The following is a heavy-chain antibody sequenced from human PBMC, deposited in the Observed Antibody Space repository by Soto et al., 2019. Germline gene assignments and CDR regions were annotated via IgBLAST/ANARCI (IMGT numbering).Heavy chain of an antibody. CDR2: ISYNANT. CDR1: GDTISSTIYS. V-gene: IGHV4-39*07. J-gene: IGHJ6*02. Sequence: PSECLSLTCIVSGDTISSTIYSWGWIRRPPGKGLEYIGTISYNANTYYNPSLKSRVTISVDTSKNQFSLRLSSVTAADTAVYYCAREDINGMDVWGQGTTVTVSS. CDR3: AREDINGMDV.